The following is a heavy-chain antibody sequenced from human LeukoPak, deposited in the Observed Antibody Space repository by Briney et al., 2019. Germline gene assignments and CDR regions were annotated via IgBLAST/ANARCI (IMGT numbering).Heavy chain of an antibody. CDR2: IFYSGIT. Sequence: SETLSLTCTVSGGSINSGRYYWGWIRQPPGMGLEWIGNIFYSGITYYNPSLRSRVTISVDTSKNQFSLKLSSVTAADTAVYYCARDSGGPAAYWGQGTLVTVSS. CDR3: ARDSGGPAAY. CDR1: GGSINSGRYY. J-gene: IGHJ4*02. V-gene: IGHV4-39*07. D-gene: IGHD3-10*01.